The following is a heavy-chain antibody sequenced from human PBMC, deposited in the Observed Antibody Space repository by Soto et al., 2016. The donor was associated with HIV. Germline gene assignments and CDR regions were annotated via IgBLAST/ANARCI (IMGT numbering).Heavy chain of an antibody. Sequence: QVQLQQWGAGLLKPSETLSLTCAVYSGSFSGYYWSWIRQSPGKGLEWIGEVNHSGSTNYNPSLKSRATITVDMSKNQFSLNLNSVTAADTAVYYCARRGNGSGSHYYYYMDVWGKGTTGHRLL. CDR2: VNHSGST. CDR3: ARRGNGSGSHYYYYMDV. J-gene: IGHJ6*03. CDR1: SGSFSGYY. D-gene: IGHD3-10*01. V-gene: IGHV4-34*02.